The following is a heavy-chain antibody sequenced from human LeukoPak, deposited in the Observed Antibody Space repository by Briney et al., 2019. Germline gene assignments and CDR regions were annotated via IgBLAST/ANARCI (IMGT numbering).Heavy chain of an antibody. V-gene: IGHV3-23*01. J-gene: IGHJ4*02. CDR1: GFTFSSYA. Sequence: GGSLRLSCAASGFTFSSYAMSWARQAPGKGLEWVSAISGSGGSTYYADSVKGRFTISRDNSKNTLYLQMNSLRAEDTAVYYCAKGRRHIVAAYYFDYWGQGTLVTVSS. CDR2: ISGSGGST. D-gene: IGHD2-21*01. CDR3: AKGRRHIVAAYYFDY.